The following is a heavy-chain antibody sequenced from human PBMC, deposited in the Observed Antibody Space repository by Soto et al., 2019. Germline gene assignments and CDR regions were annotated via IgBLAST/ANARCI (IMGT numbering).Heavy chain of an antibody. Sequence: KPSETLSLTCTVSGGSISSSSSYWGWIRQPPGKGLEWIGTIYSGSTYYNPSLKSRVTISVDTSKNQFSLKLSSVAAADTAIYFCATTRGIAVGGSFDYWGQGTLVTVPS. V-gene: IGHV4-39*01. J-gene: IGHJ4*02. CDR3: ATTRGIAVGGSFDY. CDR1: GGSISSSSSY. CDR2: IYSGST. D-gene: IGHD6-13*01.